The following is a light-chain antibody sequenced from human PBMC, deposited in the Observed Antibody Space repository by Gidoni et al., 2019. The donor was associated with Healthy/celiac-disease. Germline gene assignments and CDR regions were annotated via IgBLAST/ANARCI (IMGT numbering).Light chain of an antibody. Sequence: VITQSPATRSVSPGERATLSCMASQIVSSNLAWYQQKPGQAPRLLIYGASTRATDIPARFSGSGSGTEFTLTISSRESEDFAVYYCQQNNNWPLTFGGGTKVEIK. CDR1: QIVSSN. V-gene: IGKV3-15*01. CDR2: GAS. J-gene: IGKJ4*01. CDR3: QQNNNWPLT.